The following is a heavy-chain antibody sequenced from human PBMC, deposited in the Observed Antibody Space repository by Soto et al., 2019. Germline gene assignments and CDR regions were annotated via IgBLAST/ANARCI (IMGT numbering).Heavy chain of an antibody. Sequence: GSLRLSCAASGFTFSSYGMHWVRQAPGKGLEWVAVISYDGSNKYYADSVKGRFTISRDNSKNTLYLQMNSLRAEDTAVYYCAKGNIPRARGGMDVWGQGTTVTVSS. CDR1: GFTFSSYG. D-gene: IGHD3-16*01. CDR3: AKGNIPRARGGMDV. CDR2: ISYDGSNK. J-gene: IGHJ6*02. V-gene: IGHV3-30*18.